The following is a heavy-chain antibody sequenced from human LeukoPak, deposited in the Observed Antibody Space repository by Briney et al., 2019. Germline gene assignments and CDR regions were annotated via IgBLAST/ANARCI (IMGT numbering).Heavy chain of an antibody. CDR2: INPSGGST. Sequence: GASVKVSCKASGYTFTSHYMHWVRQAPGQGLEWMGIINPSGGSTSYAQKFQGRVTMTRDTSTSTVYRELSSLRSEDTAVYYCARDSGVYVAFDYWGQGTLVTVSS. D-gene: IGHD2-8*01. CDR3: ARDSGVYVAFDY. V-gene: IGHV1-46*01. CDR1: GYTFTSHY. J-gene: IGHJ4*02.